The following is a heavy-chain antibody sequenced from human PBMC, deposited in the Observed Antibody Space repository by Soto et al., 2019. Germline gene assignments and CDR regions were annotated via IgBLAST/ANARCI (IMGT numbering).Heavy chain of an antibody. CDR2: IYYSGST. Sequence: SETLSLTCTVSGGSISSSSYYWGWIRQPPGKGLEWIGSIYYSGSTYYNPSLKSRVTISVDTSKNQFSLKLSSVTAADTDVYYCARHFFFLLLSWFDPWGQGTLVTVSS. V-gene: IGHV4-39*01. CDR1: GGSISSSSYY. CDR3: ARHFFFLLLSWFDP. D-gene: IGHD2-15*01. J-gene: IGHJ5*02.